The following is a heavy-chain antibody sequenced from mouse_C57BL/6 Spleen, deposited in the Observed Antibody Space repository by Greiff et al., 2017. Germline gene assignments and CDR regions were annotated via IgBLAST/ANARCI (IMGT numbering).Heavy chain of an antibody. J-gene: IGHJ4*01. Sequence: DVKLVESGGGLVKPGGSLKLSCAASGFTFSDYGMHWVRQAPEKGLEWVAYISSGSSTIYYADTVKGRFPISRDNAKNTLFLQMTSLRSEDTAMYYCARPGTTVVDYYAMDYWGQGTSVTVSS. D-gene: IGHD1-1*01. CDR1: GFTFSDYG. V-gene: IGHV5-17*01. CDR2: ISSGSSTI. CDR3: ARPGTTVVDYYAMDY.